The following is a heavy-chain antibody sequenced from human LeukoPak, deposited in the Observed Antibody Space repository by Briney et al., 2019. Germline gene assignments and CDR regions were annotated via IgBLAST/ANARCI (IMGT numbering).Heavy chain of an antibody. V-gene: IGHV4-4*07. CDR1: GGSNSSYY. J-gene: IGHJ5*02. CDR2: IYTSGST. Sequence: PSETLSLTGTGSGGSNSSYYWSWIRQPAGKGREWRGRIYTSGSTNYNPSLESRVTNSVDTSKNHFSLKLSSVTAPDPAVYYCARGVAVPGYNWFDPWGQGNLVTVSS. CDR3: ARGVAVPGYNWFDP. D-gene: IGHD6-19*01.